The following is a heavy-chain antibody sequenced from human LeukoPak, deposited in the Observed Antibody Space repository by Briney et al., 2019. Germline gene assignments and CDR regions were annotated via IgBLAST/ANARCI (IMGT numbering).Heavy chain of an antibody. CDR3: ARDPTFGVVIGAFDI. J-gene: IGHJ3*02. V-gene: IGHV4-61*02. Sequence: SETLSLTCIVSGGSISSDTYYWSWIRQPAGKGREGIGRIYTRGSTNYNPSLKRRITISVDTSKNQFSLKLSSVTAADTAVYYCARDPTFGVVIGAFDIWGQGTMVTASS. D-gene: IGHD3-3*01. CDR1: GGSISSDTYY. CDR2: IYTRGST.